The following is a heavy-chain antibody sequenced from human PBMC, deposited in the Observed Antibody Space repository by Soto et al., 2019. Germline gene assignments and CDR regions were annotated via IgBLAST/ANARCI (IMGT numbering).Heavy chain of an antibody. D-gene: IGHD6-13*01. CDR3: ARWYRPFHGFDP. CDR2: MNPNSGNT. J-gene: IGHJ5*02. Sequence: QVQLVQSGAEVKKPGASVKVSCKASGYTFTSYDINWGRQATGQGLEWMGWMNPNSGNTGYAQKFQGRVTMPRNTSISTAYMELSSLRSEDTAVYYCARWYRPFHGFDPWGQGTLVTVSS. CDR1: GYTFTSYD. V-gene: IGHV1-8*01.